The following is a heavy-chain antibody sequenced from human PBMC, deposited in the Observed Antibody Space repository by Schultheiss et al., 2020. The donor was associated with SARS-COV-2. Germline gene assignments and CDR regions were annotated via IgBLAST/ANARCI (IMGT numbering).Heavy chain of an antibody. CDR3: ARGSGEMATIDDPNWFDP. V-gene: IGHV3-30*03. CDR2: ISYDGSNK. CDR1: GFTFSSYA. D-gene: IGHD5-24*01. Sequence: GGSLRLSCAASGFTFSSYAMSWVRQAPGKGLEWVAVISYDGSNKYYADSVKGRFTITRDNSKNTLYLQMNSLRAEDTAVYYCARGSGEMATIDDPNWFDPRGQGTLVTVSS. J-gene: IGHJ5*02.